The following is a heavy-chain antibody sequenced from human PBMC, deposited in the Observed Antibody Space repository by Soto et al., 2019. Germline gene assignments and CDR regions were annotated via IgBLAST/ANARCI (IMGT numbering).Heavy chain of an antibody. CDR1: GFTFSSYA. CDR3: AREGYSSSLEYNWFDP. J-gene: IGHJ5*02. V-gene: IGHV3-30-3*01. CDR2: ISYDGSNK. D-gene: IGHD6-13*01. Sequence: GGSLRLSCAASGFTFSSYAMHWVRQAPGKGLEWVAVISYDGSNKYYADSVKGRFTISRDNSKNTLYLQMNSLRAEDTAVYYCAREGYSSSLEYNWFDPWGQGTLVTVSS.